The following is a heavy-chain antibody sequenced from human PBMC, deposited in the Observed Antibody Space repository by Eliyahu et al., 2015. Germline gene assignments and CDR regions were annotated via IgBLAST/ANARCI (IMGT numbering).Heavy chain of an antibody. V-gene: IGHV2-5*02. CDR2: IYWEDDK. D-gene: IGHD2-15*01. J-gene: IGHJ4*02. CDR1: GFSXSTXGVG. Sequence: QITLKESGPTLVKPTQTLTLTCTFSGFSXSTXGVGGGWIRQPPGKALEWXALIYWEDDKRYSPSLKSRLTITKDTSKNQVVLTMTNMDPVDTATYYCAHRDERRGGYCSGGSCYGYWGQGTLVTVSS. CDR3: AHRDERRGGYCSGGSCYGY.